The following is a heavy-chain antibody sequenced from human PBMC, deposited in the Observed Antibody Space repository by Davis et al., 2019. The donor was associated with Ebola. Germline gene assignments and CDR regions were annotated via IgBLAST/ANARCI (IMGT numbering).Heavy chain of an antibody. CDR2: ISASGGST. CDR3: VKDTSNVWFDV. Sequence: GESLKISCAASGFIFRSYVMNWVRQAPGKGLEWVSAISASGGSTYYADSVKGRFTISRDNSKNTLHLQMNSLRVEDTAIYYCVKDTSNVWFDVWGQGTLVTVSS. D-gene: IGHD6-19*01. CDR1: GFIFRSYV. V-gene: IGHV3-23*01. J-gene: IGHJ4*02.